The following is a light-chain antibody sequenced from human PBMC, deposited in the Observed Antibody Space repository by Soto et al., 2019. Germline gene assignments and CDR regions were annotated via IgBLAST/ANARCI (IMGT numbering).Light chain of an antibody. CDR3: CSDAGRQRL. V-gene: IGLV2-11*01. CDR2: DVT. J-gene: IGLJ3*02. CDR1: SGDVGAYKY. Sequence: QSALTQPRSVSGSPGQSVSIPCTGSSGDVGAYKYVSWYQQQPDRAPRLILYDVTKRPSGVPDRFSGSKSGKTASLNISGLQAEGEADYYCCSDAGRQRLFGGGTKVTVL.